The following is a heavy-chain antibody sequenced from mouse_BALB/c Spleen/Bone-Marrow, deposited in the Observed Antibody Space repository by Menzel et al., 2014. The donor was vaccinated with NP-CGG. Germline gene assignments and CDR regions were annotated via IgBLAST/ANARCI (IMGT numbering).Heavy chain of an antibody. CDR1: GFTFSDYY. D-gene: IGHD4-1*01. CDR2: ISDDGGNT. V-gene: IGHV5-4*02. Sequence: EVQVVESGGGLVKPGGSLKLSCAASGFTFSDYYMFWVRQTPEKRLEWVATISDDGGNTYYRDSVKGRFTISRDNAKNKLNLQMSSLKDEDTATYHCARETGPRAMDYWGQGTSVTVSS. J-gene: IGHJ4*01. CDR3: ARETGPRAMDY.